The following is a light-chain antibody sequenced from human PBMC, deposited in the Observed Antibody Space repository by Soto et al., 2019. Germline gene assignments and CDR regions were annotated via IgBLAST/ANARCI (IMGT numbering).Light chain of an antibody. J-gene: IGKJ4*01. Sequence: DIQMTQSPSSLSASVGDRVTITCRASQSISYYLNWFQQKPGKAPKPLIYAASSLQSGVPSRFSGSGSGTDFTLTISSLQPEDSATYYCQQSYSSPFTFGGGTKVEIK. CDR2: AAS. V-gene: IGKV1-39*01. CDR1: QSISYY. CDR3: QQSYSSPFT.